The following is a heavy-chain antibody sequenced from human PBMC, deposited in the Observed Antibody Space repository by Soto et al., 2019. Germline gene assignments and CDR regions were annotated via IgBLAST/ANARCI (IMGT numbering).Heavy chain of an antibody. D-gene: IGHD3-10*01. CDR2: IVVGSGNT. Sequence: ASVKVSCKASGFTFTSSAMQWVRQARGQRLEWIGWIVVGSGNTNYAQKFQERVTITRDMSTSTAYMELSSLRSEDTAVYYCAARRGGYYYYYMDVWGKGTTVTVSS. CDR1: GFTFTSSA. J-gene: IGHJ6*03. V-gene: IGHV1-58*02. CDR3: AARRGGYYYYYMDV.